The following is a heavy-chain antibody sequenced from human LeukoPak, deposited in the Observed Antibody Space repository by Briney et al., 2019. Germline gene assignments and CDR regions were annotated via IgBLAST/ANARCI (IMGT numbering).Heavy chain of an antibody. J-gene: IGHJ4*02. CDR2: INWNGGST. CDR1: GFKFDNYG. CDR3: ARDVRWLRVVFDH. Sequence: PGGSLRLSCAASGFKFDNYGMSWVRQAPGKGLEWVSGINWNGGSTGYADSVRGRFTISRDNAKNSLYLQMNSLRAEDTALYYCARDVRWLRVVFDHWGQGIPVTVSS. D-gene: IGHD5-12*01. V-gene: IGHV3-20*04.